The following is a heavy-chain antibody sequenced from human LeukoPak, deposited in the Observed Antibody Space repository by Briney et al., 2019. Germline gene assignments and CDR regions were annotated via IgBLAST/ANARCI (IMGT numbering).Heavy chain of an antibody. CDR3: ATSPVYSYGHPYYFDY. CDR1: GFTFSSCS. D-gene: IGHD5-18*01. Sequence: PGGSLRLSCAGSGFTFSSCSMNWVRQAPGKGLEWVSCISSSSSYIYYADSVKGRFTISRDNAKNSLYLQMNSLRAEDTAVYYCATSPVYSYGHPYYFDYWGQGTLVTVSS. V-gene: IGHV3-21*01. J-gene: IGHJ4*02. CDR2: ISSSSSYI.